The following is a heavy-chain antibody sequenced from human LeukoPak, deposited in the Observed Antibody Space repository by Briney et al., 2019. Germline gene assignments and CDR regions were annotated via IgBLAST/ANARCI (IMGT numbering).Heavy chain of an antibody. CDR2: IYYSGST. CDR3: ASRTIDGYYFDY. D-gene: IGHD3-3*01. Sequence: SETLSLTCTVSGGSISSYYWSWIRQPPGKGLEWIGYIYYSGSTNYNPSLKSRVTISVDTSKNQFSLKLSSVTAADTAVYYCASRTIDGYYFDYWGQGTLVTASS. CDR1: GGSISSYY. V-gene: IGHV4-59*08. J-gene: IGHJ4*02.